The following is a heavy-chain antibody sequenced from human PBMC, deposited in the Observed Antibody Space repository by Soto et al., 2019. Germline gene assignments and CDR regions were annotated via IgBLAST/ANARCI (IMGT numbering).Heavy chain of an antibody. V-gene: IGHV4-59*08. CDR3: ARYIAVAGTPYAFDI. CDR1: GGSISSYY. CDR2: IYYSGST. Sequence: SETLSLTCTVSGGSISSYYWSWIRQPPGKGLEWIGYIYYSGSTNYNPSLKSRVTISVDTSKNQFSLKLSSVTAADTAVYYCARYIAVAGTPYAFDIWGQGTMVTVSS. D-gene: IGHD6-19*01. J-gene: IGHJ3*02.